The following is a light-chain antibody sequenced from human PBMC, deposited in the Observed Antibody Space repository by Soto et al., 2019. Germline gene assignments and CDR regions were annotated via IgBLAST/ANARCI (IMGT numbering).Light chain of an antibody. CDR3: QQFNIWPHMLS. CDR2: DAS. V-gene: IGKV3-15*01. CDR1: QGVGSN. Sequence: IVVTQSPATLSVSPGEGVTLSCRASQGVGSNLAWYQQRPGQAPRLLIYDASTRATGIPDRFSGSGSGTEFTLTISSLQSEDFAVYYCQQFNIWPHMLSFGGWTKLEMK. J-gene: IGKJ4*01.